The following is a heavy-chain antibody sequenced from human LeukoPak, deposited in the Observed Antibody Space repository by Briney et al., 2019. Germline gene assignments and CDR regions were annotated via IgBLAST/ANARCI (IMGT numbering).Heavy chain of an antibody. V-gene: IGHV3-53*01. Sequence: PGGSLRLSCAASGFTVSSNYMSWVRQAPGKGLEWVSVIYSGGSTYYADSVKGRFTISRDNSKNTLYLQMNSLRAEDTAVYYCAREGQSCSSTSCYYYYYGMDVWGQGTTVTVSS. J-gene: IGHJ6*02. CDR1: GFTVSSNY. CDR3: AREGQSCSSTSCYYYYYGMDV. D-gene: IGHD2-2*01. CDR2: IYSGGST.